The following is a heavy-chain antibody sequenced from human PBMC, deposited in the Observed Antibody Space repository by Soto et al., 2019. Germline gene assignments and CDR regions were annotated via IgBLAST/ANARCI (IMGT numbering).Heavy chain of an antibody. CDR2: IWYDGSNK. Sequence: GGSLRLSCAASGFTFSSYGMHWVRQAPGKGLEWVAVIWYDGSNKYYADSVKGRFTISRDNSKNTLYLQMNSLRAEDTAVYYCAGGGKKTMVRGATRLSLDYMDVWGKGTTVTVSS. J-gene: IGHJ6*03. CDR3: AGGGKKTMVRGATRLSLDYMDV. V-gene: IGHV3-33*01. CDR1: GFTFSSYG. D-gene: IGHD3-10*01.